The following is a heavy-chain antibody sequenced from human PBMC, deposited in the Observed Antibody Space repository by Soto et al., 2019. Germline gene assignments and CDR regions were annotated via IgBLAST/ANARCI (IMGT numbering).Heavy chain of an antibody. J-gene: IGHJ2*01. V-gene: IGHV3-9*01. Sequence: EVQLVESGGGLVQPGRSLRLSCAASGFTFDDYAMHWVRQAPGKGLEWVSGISWNSGSIGYADSVKGRFTISRDNAKNSLYLQMNSLRAEDTALYYCAKDGVEMATKGVYWYFDLWGRGTLVTVSS. D-gene: IGHD5-12*01. CDR1: GFTFDDYA. CDR2: ISWNSGSI. CDR3: AKDGVEMATKGVYWYFDL.